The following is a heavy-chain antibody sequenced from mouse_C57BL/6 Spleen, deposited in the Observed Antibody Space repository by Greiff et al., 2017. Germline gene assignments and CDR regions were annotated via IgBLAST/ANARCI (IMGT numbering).Heavy chain of an antibody. CDR3: ARKRLGRSFYYAMDY. D-gene: IGHD4-1*01. Sequence: QVQLQQSGAELVMPGASVKLSCKASGYTFTSYWMHWVKQRTGQGLEWIGEIDPSDSYTNYNQKFKGKSTLTVDKSSINAYMQLSSLNSEDSAVYYCARKRLGRSFYYAMDYWGQGTSVTVSS. CDR1: GYTFTSYW. CDR2: IDPSDSYT. V-gene: IGHV1-69*01. J-gene: IGHJ4*01.